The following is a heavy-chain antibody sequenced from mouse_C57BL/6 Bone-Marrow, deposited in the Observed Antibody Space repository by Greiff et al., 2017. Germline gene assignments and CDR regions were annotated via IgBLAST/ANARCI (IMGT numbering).Heavy chain of an antibody. J-gene: IGHJ2*01. CDR3: ARSDYYGSRGDY. D-gene: IGHD1-1*01. V-gene: IGHV1-81*01. Sequence: VQLQESGAELARPGASVKLSCKASGYTFTSSGISWVKQRTGQGLEWIGEIYPRSGNTYYNEKFKGKATLTADKSSSTAYMELRSLTSEDSAVYFCARSDYYGSRGDYWGQGTTLTVSS. CDR2: IYPRSGNT. CDR1: GYTFTSSG.